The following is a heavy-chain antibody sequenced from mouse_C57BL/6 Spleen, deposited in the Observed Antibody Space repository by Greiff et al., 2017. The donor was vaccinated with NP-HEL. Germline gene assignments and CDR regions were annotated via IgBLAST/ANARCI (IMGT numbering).Heavy chain of an antibody. CDR1: GYTFTDYY. J-gene: IGHJ1*03. CDR3: ARRGLYYGNPYWYFDV. V-gene: IGHV1-26*01. Sequence: EVQLQQSGPELVKPGASVKISCKASGYTFTDYYMNWVKQSHGKSLEWIGDINPNNGGTSYNQKFKGKATLTVDKSSSTAYMELRSLTSEDSAVYYCARRGLYYGNPYWYFDVWGTGTTVTVSS. CDR2: INPNNGGT. D-gene: IGHD2-1*01.